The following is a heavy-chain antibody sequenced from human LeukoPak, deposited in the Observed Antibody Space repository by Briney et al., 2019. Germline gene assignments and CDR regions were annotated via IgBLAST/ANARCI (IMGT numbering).Heavy chain of an antibody. CDR3: ARYCSGGTCYVGLI. CDR1: GFTFSTYG. V-gene: IGHV3-33*01. D-gene: IGHD2-15*01. CDR2: IRSDGSSE. J-gene: IGHJ4*02. Sequence: GGSLRLSCAASGFTFSTYGTHWVRQARDNGLEWVAVIRSDGSSEYYADSVKGRFIISRDNSKNTLYLQMNSLRAEDTAVYYCARYCSGGTCYVGLIWGQGTLVTVSS.